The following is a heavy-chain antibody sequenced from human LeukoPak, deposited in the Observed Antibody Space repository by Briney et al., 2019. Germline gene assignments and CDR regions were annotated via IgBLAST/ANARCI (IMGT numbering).Heavy chain of an antibody. CDR2: INAGNGNT. CDR3: ARDMKAAAGTLRYYYGMDV. CDR1: GYTFTSYG. V-gene: IGHV1-3*01. D-gene: IGHD6-13*01. Sequence: ASVKVSCKASGYTFTSYGIIWVRQAPGQRLEWMGWINAGNGNTKYSQKFQGRVTIARDTSASTAYMELSSLRSEDTAVYYCARDMKAAAGTLRYYYGMDVWGQGTTVTVSS. J-gene: IGHJ6*02.